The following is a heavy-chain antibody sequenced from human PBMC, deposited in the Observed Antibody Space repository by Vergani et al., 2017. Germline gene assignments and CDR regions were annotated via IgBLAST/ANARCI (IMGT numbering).Heavy chain of an antibody. CDR1: GFTFSSYA. V-gene: IGHV3-64D*06. Sequence: EVQLVESGGGLVQPGGSLRLSCSTFGFTFSSYAMYWVRQAPGKGLEFVSSISTNGGTTYYADSVKGGFTISRDNSESTLHLQMTSLRAEDTAVYYCANIAAPGPRGRGTGNWGQGTLVTVSS. D-gene: IGHD6-13*01. CDR2: ISTNGGTT. CDR3: ANIAAPGPRGRGTGN. J-gene: IGHJ4*02.